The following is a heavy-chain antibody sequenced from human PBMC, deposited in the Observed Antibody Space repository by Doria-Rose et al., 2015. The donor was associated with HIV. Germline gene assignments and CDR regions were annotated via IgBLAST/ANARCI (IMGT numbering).Heavy chain of an antibody. CDR3: ARIKSSRWYHKYYFDF. D-gene: IGHD6-13*01. J-gene: IGHJ4*02. CDR2: IFTDDER. V-gene: IGHV2-26*01. Sequence: QVTLKESGPVLVKPTETLTLTCTVSGVSLSSPGMGVSWIRQPPGKALEWLANIFTDDERSYKTSLKSRLIISRGTSKSQVVRTMTDIDPSDTATYYCARIKSSRWYHKYYFDFWGQATLVIVSA. CDR1: GVSLSSPGMG.